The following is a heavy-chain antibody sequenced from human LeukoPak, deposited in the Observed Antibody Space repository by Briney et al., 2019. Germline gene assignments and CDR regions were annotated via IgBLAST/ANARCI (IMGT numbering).Heavy chain of an antibody. J-gene: IGHJ6*02. CDR2: ISSSGSTI. V-gene: IGHV3-48*03. D-gene: IGHD2-2*01. CDR1: GFTFSSYE. CDR3: AKGRGSASCYGVCYYYTMDV. Sequence: GGSLRLSCAASGFTFSSYEMNWVRQVPGKGLERVSYISSSGSTIYYADSVKGRFTISRDNSKNTLYPQMSSLRAEDTATYYCAKGRGSASCYGVCYYYTMDVWGQGTTVTVSS.